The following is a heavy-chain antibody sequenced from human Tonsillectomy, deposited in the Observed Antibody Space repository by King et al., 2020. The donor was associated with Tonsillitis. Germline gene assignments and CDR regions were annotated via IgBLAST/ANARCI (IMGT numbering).Heavy chain of an antibody. V-gene: IGHV3-21*01. Sequence: QLVQSGGGLVNPGGSLRLSCAASGFTFNTYSVNWVRQAPGKGLEWVSAISSTSSYIYYADSVKGRFTISRDNAKNSLYLQMSSLRAEDTAVYFCAKIASTDIYYYYMDVWGKGTTVTVSS. CDR3: AKIASTDIYYYYMDV. D-gene: IGHD6-13*01. CDR2: ISSTSSYI. J-gene: IGHJ6*03. CDR1: GFTFNTYS.